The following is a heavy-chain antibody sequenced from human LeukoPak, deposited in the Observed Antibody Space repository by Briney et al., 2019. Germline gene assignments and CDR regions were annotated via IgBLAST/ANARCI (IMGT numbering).Heavy chain of an antibody. Sequence: SETLSLTCAVYGGSFSGYYWSWIRQPPGKGLEWIGEINHSGSTNYNPSLKSRVTISVDTSKNQFSLKLSSVTAADTAVYYCAGLGPKYDSSGYYSSKINYRHYWGQGTLVTVSS. CDR3: AGLGPKYDSSGYYSSKINYRHY. D-gene: IGHD3-22*01. CDR1: GGSFSGYY. V-gene: IGHV4-34*01. J-gene: IGHJ4*02. CDR2: INHSGST.